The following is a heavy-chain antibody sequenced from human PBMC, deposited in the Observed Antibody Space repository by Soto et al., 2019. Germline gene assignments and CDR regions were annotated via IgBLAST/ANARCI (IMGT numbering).Heavy chain of an antibody. CDR1: GYTFTGYY. J-gene: IGHJ5*02. Sequence: WASVKVSCKASGYTFTGYYMHWVRQAPGQGLEWMGWINPNSGGTNYAQKFQGWVTMTRDTSISTAYMELSRLRSDDTAVYYCARDSSTYVWGSYRPNWFDPWGQGTLVTVSS. V-gene: IGHV1-2*04. CDR2: INPNSGGT. CDR3: ARDSSTYVWGSYRPNWFDP. D-gene: IGHD3-16*02.